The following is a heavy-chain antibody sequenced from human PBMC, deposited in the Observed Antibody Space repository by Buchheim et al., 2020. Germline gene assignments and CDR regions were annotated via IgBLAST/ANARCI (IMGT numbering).Heavy chain of an antibody. CDR2: ISSKSDGGTT. J-gene: IGHJ4*02. Sequence: EVQLVESGGSLVKPGGSLRLSCAASGFTFSNAWMSWVRQAPGTGLEWVGRISSKSDGGTTDYAAPVKGRFTISRDDSKNTLFLQMSSLKTEDTAVYYCTGPNQFDYWGQGTL. CDR3: TGPNQFDY. V-gene: IGHV3-15*01. CDR1: GFTFSNAW. D-gene: IGHD1-14*01.